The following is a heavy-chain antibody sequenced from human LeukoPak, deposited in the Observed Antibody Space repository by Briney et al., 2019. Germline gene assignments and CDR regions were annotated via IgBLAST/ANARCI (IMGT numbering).Heavy chain of an antibody. CDR1: GFTFSSYW. J-gene: IGHJ6*02. CDR3: ARDSFRYDSRGYHAIVRYYYYGMDG. V-gene: IGHV3-7*01. CDR2: IKQDGSEK. Sequence: QPGGSLRLSCAASGFTFSSYWMSWVRQAPGKGLEWVANIKQDGSEKYYVDSVKGRFTISRDNAKNSLYLQMNSLRAEDTAVYYCARDSFRYDSRGYHAIVRYYYYGMDGWGQGPTVTVSS. D-gene: IGHD3-22*01.